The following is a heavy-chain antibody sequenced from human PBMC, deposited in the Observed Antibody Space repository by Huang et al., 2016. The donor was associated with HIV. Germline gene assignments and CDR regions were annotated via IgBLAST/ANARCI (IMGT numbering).Heavy chain of an antibody. CDR1: GGTFSKYA. Sequence: QVQLVQSGAEVKTPGSSVKVSCKASGGTFSKYAISWVRQAPGQGLEWMGVSIPMLGTPNYARKFQGRVTITADDSTSTTYVEVSSLRSEDTALYYCARGQLGSYGDYDVLYWGQGTLVTVSS. CDR3: ARGQLGSYGDYDVLY. CDR2: SIPMLGTP. J-gene: IGHJ4*02. V-gene: IGHV1-69*13. D-gene: IGHD4-17*01.